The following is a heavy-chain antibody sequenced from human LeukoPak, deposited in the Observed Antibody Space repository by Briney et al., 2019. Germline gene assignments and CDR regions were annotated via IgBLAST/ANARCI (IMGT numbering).Heavy chain of an antibody. J-gene: IGHJ6*02. CDR3: ARVSISMVRGVIYYYYGMDV. Sequence: PSETLSLTCTVSGGSISSYYWSWIRQPPGKGLEWIGYIYYSGSTNYNPSPKTRVTISVDPSENQFSLKLSSVTAADTAVYYCARVSISMVRGVIYYYYGMDVWGQGTTVTVSS. CDR1: GGSISSYY. V-gene: IGHV4-59*01. D-gene: IGHD3-10*01. CDR2: IYYSGST.